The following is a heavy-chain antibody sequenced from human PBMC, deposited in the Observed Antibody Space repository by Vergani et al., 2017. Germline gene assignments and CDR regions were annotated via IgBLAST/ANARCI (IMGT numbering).Heavy chain of an antibody. CDR2: INHSGST. J-gene: IGHJ6*02. D-gene: IGHD6-13*01. Sequence: QVQLQQWGAGLLKPSETLSLTCAVYGGSFSGYYWSWICQPPGKGLEWIGEINHSGSTNYNPSLKSRVTISVDTSKNQFSLKLSSVTAADTAVYYCARGYSSSWHYYYYGMDVWGQGTTVTVSS. V-gene: IGHV4-34*01. CDR3: ARGYSSSWHYYYYGMDV. CDR1: GGSFSGYY.